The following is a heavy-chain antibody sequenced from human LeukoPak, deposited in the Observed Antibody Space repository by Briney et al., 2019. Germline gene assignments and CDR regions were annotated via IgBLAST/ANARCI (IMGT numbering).Heavy chain of an antibody. J-gene: IGHJ4*02. D-gene: IGHD4-23*01. V-gene: IGHV3-74*01. CDR3: ARGRPHGNDY. CDR1: GFTFSSYW. Sequence: GGSLRLSCAASGFTFSSYWMNWVRQAPGKGLVWVSRIASDGSSTTYADSVKGRFSISRDNAKNTLYLQMNSLRVEDTAVYYCARGRPHGNDYWGQGTLVTVPS. CDR2: IASDGSST.